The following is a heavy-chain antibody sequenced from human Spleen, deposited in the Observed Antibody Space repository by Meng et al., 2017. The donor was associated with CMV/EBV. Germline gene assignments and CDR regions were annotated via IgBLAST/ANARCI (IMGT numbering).Heavy chain of an antibody. Sequence: SETLSLTCTVSGDSITTYYWSWIRQPPGKGLQWIGYIYYNGGTNYNPSLKSRVTISVDTSKNHFSLKLSSVTAADTAVYYCARGPRGYSYEKDWFDLWGQGTLVTVSS. J-gene: IGHJ5*02. CDR1: GDSITTYY. CDR3: ARGPRGYSYEKDWFDL. D-gene: IGHD5-18*01. V-gene: IGHV4-59*01. CDR2: IYYNGGT.